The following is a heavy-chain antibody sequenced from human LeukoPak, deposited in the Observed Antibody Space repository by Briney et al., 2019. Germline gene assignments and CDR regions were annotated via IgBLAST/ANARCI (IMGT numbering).Heavy chain of an antibody. Sequence: GGSLRLSCAASGFTFSSYWMSWVRQAPGKGLEWVANIRQDGNEKYYVDSVKGRFTISRDNAKHSLYLQMNSLRAEDTALYYCARDKGADEGSKFDYWGQGTLVTVSS. V-gene: IGHV3-7*03. CDR2: IRQDGNEK. J-gene: IGHJ4*02. D-gene: IGHD1-26*01. CDR1: GFTFSSYW. CDR3: ARDKGADEGSKFDY.